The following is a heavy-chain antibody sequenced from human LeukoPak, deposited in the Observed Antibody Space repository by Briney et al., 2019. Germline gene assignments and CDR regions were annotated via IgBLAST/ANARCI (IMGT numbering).Heavy chain of an antibody. J-gene: IGHJ3*02. CDR2: IIPIFGTA. Sequence: SVKVSCKASGGTFSSYAISWVRQAPGQGLEWMGGIIPIFGTANYAQKFQGRVTITADESASTAYMELSSLRSEDTAVYYCAREFTVRGVNAFDIWGQGTMVTVSS. V-gene: IGHV1-69*13. CDR3: AREFTVRGVNAFDI. CDR1: GGTFSSYA. D-gene: IGHD3-10*01.